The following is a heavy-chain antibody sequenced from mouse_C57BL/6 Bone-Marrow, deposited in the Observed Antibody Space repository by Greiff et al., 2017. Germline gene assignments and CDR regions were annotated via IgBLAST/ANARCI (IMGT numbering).Heavy chain of an antibody. CDR2: IRLKSDNYAT. V-gene: IGHV6-3*01. Sequence: EVKVEESGGGLVQPGGSMKLSCVASGFTFSNYWMNWVRQSPEKGLEWVAQIRLKSDNYATHYAESVKGRFTISRDDSKSSVYLQMNNLRAEDTGIYYCTGSYYYGSSRFFDYWGQGTTLTVSS. D-gene: IGHD1-1*01. J-gene: IGHJ2*01. CDR3: TGSYYYGSSRFFDY. CDR1: GFTFSNYW.